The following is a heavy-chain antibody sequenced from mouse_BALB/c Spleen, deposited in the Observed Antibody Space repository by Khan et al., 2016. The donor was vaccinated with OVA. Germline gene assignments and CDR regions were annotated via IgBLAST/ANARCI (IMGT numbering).Heavy chain of an antibody. CDR2: IYPGSGNT. V-gene: IGHV1-63*01. CDR3: ARDGGNYGWFTY. CDR1: GYGFTNYW. Sequence: VQLQESGAELVRPGTSVKISCKASGYGFTNYWLGWIKQRPGHGLEWIGDIYPGSGNTYYNENFKVKATLTADKSSSTAYLQLSGLTSEDSAVYFCARDGGNYGWFTYWGQGTLVTVSA. J-gene: IGHJ3*01. D-gene: IGHD2-1*01.